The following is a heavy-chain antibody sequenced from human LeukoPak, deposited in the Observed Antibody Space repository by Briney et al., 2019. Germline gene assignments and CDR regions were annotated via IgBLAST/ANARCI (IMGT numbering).Heavy chain of an antibody. CDR2: IIPILGIA. V-gene: IGHV1-69*04. D-gene: IGHD4/OR15-4a*01. CDR3: ASDYGATTTFDY. CDR1: GDTFSSYA. Sequence: SVKVSCKASGDTFSSYAISWVRQAPGQGLEWMGRIIPILGIANYAQKFQGRVTITADKSTSTAYMELSSLRSEDTAVYYCASDYGATTTFDYWGQGTLVTVSS. J-gene: IGHJ4*02.